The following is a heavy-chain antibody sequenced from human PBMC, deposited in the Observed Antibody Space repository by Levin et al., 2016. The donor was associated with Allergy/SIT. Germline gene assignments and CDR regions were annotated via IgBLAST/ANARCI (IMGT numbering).Heavy chain of an antibody. CDR3: ARDGARVLFPLGMVV. D-gene: IGHD2/OR15-2a*01. CDR2: IYYSGST. J-gene: IGHJ6*02. V-gene: IGHV4-59*01. Sequence: WIRQPPGKGLEWIGYIYYSGSTNYNPSLKSRVTISVDTSKNQFSLKLSSVTAADTAVYYCARDGARVLFPLGMVVWGQGTTVTVSS.